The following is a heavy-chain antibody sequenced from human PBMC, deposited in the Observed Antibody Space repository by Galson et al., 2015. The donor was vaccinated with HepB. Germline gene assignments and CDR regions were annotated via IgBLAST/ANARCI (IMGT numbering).Heavy chain of an antibody. J-gene: IGHJ5*02. CDR2: ISYDGSNK. D-gene: IGHD3-22*01. CDR1: GFTFSSYG. Sequence: SLRLSCAASGFTFSSYGMHWVRQAPGKGLEWVAVISYDGSNKYYADSVKGRFTISRDNSKNTLYLQMNSLRAEDTAVYYCAKDLSQTLGSGYYGRWFDPWGQGTLVTVSS. CDR3: AKDLSQTLGSGYYGRWFDP. V-gene: IGHV3-30*18.